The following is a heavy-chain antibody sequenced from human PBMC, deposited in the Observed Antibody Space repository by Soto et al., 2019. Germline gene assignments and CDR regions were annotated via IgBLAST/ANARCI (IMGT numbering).Heavy chain of an antibody. V-gene: IGHV6-1*01. D-gene: IGHD5-12*01. J-gene: IGHJ5*02. CDR2: TYFRSKWYN. Sequence: SQTLSLTCAISGDSVSSNTASWNWIRQSPSRGLEWLGRTYFRSKWYNDYAVSVKSRIIINPDTSNYQFSLQLNSVTPEDTAVYFCAKGDNLGPKTGYAFDPWGQGIMGTVAS. CDR1: GDSVSSNTAS. CDR3: AKGDNLGPKTGYAFDP.